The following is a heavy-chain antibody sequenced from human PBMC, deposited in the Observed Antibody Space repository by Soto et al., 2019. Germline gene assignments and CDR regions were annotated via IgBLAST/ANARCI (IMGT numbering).Heavy chain of an antibody. CDR1: GFTFPDYT. D-gene: IGHD3-22*01. CDR3: AKGLYYYQTSGYPHY. J-gene: IGHJ4*02. CDR2: ISWNSGSI. V-gene: IGHV3-9*01. Sequence: EVQLVESGGGLVQPGRSLRLSCAASGFTFPDYTMHWVRQAPGKGLEWVSGISWNSGSIDYADSVKGRFIISRDGAKNCLYLQMNSLRAEDTAFYYCAKGLYYYQTSGYPHYWGQGTLVTVSS.